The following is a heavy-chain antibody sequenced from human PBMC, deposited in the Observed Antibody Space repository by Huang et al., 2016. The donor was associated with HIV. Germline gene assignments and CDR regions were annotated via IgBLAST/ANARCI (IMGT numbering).Heavy chain of an antibody. CDR3: ARRYNWNYVAHGFDI. CDR1: GFTFSDYS. V-gene: IGHV3-21*01. D-gene: IGHD1-7*01. J-gene: IGHJ3*02. CDR2: ISGSSSYI. Sequence: EVQLVESGGGLVKPGGSLRLSCAASGFTFSDYSMSWVRQGPGKGLQGVSNISGSSSYIYYVDSVKGRCAISRDNAKNLLFLQMNSLRAEDTAVYYCARRYNWNYVAHGFDIWGQGTMVTVSS.